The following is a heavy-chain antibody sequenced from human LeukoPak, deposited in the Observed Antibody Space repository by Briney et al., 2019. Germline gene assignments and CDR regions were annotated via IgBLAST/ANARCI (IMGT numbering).Heavy chain of an antibody. CDR2: IYYSGSA. V-gene: IGHV4-59*01. CDR1: GGSISSYY. J-gene: IGHJ6*02. D-gene: IGHD2-2*02. Sequence: SETLSLTCTVSGGSISSYYWSWIRQPPGKGLEWIGYIYYSGSANYNPSLKSRVTISVDTSKNQFSLKLSSVTAADTAVYYCARDIHLYDVWGQGTTVTVSS. CDR3: ARDIHLYDV.